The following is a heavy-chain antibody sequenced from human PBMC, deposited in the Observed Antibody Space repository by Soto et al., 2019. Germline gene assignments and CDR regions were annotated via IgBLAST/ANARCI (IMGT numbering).Heavy chain of an antibody. Sequence: GASVKVSCKASGYTFTTYNINWVRPATGQGLEWMGWMNPNSGNTGYAQKFQDRITLTRDTCITTAYMELSSLTSDDTAVYFCLRYGVAATYWGQGTQVTVSS. V-gene: IGHV1-8*01. CDR1: GYTFTTYN. D-gene: IGHD2-8*01. CDR3: LRYGVAATY. CDR2: MNPNSGNT. J-gene: IGHJ4*02.